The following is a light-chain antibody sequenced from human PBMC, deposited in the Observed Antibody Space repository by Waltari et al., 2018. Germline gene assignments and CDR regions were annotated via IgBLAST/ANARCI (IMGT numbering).Light chain of an antibody. Sequence: QSVLTQPPSASATPGQRVTIACSGSSSNIGRNTVNWYQQLPGTAPKLLIYTNSQRPSGLSDRFSGSKSGTSASLAISGLQSEDEADYYCAAWDDSLNGVVFGGGTRLTVL. J-gene: IGLJ2*01. V-gene: IGLV1-44*01. CDR3: AAWDDSLNGVV. CDR2: TNS. CDR1: SSNIGRNT.